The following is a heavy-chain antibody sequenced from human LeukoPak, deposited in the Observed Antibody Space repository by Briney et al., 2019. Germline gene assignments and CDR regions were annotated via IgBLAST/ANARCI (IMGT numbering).Heavy chain of an antibody. D-gene: IGHD3-9*01. Sequence: ASVKVSCKAFGYTFTSNYMHWVRQAPGQGPEWMGVISPSGGSTTYAQKFQGRVTMTRDMSTSTVYMELSSLRSEDTAVYYCARDILTGYDFDYWGQGTLVTVSS. V-gene: IGHV1-46*01. CDR3: ARDILTGYDFDY. J-gene: IGHJ4*02. CDR2: ISPSGGST. CDR1: GYTFTSNY.